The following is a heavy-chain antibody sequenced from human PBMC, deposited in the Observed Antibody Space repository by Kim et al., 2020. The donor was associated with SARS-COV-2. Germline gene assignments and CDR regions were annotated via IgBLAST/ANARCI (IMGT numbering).Heavy chain of an antibody. CDR1: GGSISSSSYY. CDR2: IYYSGST. D-gene: IGHD3-22*01. J-gene: IGHJ4*02. Sequence: SETLSLTCTVSGGSISSSSYYWGWIRQPPGKGLEWIGSIYYSGSTYYNPSLKSRVTISVDTSKNQFSLKLSSVTAADTAVYYCAADYYDSSPYSDYWGQGTLVTVSS. CDR3: AADYYDSSPYSDY. V-gene: IGHV4-39*01.